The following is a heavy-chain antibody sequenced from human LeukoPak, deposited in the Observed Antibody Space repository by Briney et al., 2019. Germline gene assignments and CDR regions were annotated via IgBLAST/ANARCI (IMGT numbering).Heavy chain of an antibody. CDR1: GGSISSYY. Sequence: SETLSLTCTVSGGSISSYYWSWIRQPAGKGLEWIGRIYTSGSTNYNPSLKSRVTMSVDTSKNQFSLKLSSVTATDTAVYYCARDLDSSGPVRSAFDIWGQGTMVTVSS. D-gene: IGHD3-22*01. V-gene: IGHV4-4*07. CDR2: IYTSGST. CDR3: ARDLDSSGPVRSAFDI. J-gene: IGHJ3*02.